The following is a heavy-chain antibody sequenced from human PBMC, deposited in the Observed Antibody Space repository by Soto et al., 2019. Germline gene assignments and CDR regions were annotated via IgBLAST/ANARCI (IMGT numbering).Heavy chain of an antibody. CDR2: INPNSGGT. D-gene: IGHD2-2*01. Sequence: ASVKVSCKASGYTFTGYYMHWVRQAPGQGLEWMGWINPNSGGTNYAQKFQGWVTMTRDTSISTAYMELSRLRSDDTAVYYCAREVPAAMGGEAFDIWGQGTMVTVSS. V-gene: IGHV1-2*04. CDR3: AREVPAAMGGEAFDI. J-gene: IGHJ3*02. CDR1: GYTFTGYY.